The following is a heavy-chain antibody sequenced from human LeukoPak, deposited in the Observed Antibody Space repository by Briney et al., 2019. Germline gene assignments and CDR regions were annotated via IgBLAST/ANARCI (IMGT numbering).Heavy chain of an antibody. CDR1: GYTFTSYG. J-gene: IGHJ5*02. Sequence: VASVKVSCKASGYTFTSYGISWVRQAPGQGLEWMGWISAYNGNTNYAQKLQGRVTMTTDTSTSTAYMELRSLRSDDTAVYYCARYIAAAGDEDWFDPWGQGTLVTVSS. V-gene: IGHV1-18*01. CDR3: ARYIAAAGDEDWFDP. CDR2: ISAYNGNT. D-gene: IGHD6-13*01.